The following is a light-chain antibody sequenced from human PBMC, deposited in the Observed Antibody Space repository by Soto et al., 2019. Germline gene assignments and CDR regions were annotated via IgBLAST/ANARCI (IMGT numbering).Light chain of an antibody. J-gene: IGKJ1*01. CDR3: QQYNNRET. Sequence: EIVMTPSPATLSVSPGERATLSCRASQSVSSNLAWYQQIPGQAPRLLIYGASTRATGIPVRFSGSGSGTEFTLTISSLQSEDFAVYYCQQYNNRETFGQGTKVDIK. CDR2: GAS. CDR1: QSVSSN. V-gene: IGKV3-15*01.